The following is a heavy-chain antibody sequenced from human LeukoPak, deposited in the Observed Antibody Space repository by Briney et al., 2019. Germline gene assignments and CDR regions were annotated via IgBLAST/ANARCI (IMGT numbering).Heavy chain of an antibody. CDR3: AREPHVLRFLEWLNWFDP. CDR2: IYTSGST. Sequence: SETLSLTCTVSGGSISSGSYYWSWIRQPAGKGLEWIGRIYTSGSTNYNPSLKSRVTISVDTSKNQFSLKLSSVTAADTAVYYCAREPHVLRFLEWLNWFDPWGQGTLSPSPQ. D-gene: IGHD3-3*01. V-gene: IGHV4-61*02. J-gene: IGHJ5*02. CDR1: GGSISSGSYY.